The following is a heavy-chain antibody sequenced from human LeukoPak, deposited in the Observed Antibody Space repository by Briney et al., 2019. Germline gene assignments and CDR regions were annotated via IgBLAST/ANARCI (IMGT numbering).Heavy chain of an antibody. V-gene: IGHV1-18*01. CDR3: ARDFSGGSNFDY. J-gene: IGHJ4*02. CDR1: GYTFTSYG. Sequence: ASVKVSCKASGYTFTSYGISWVRQAPGQGLEWMGWISAYNGNTNYAQKLQGRVTMTTDTSTSTAYMELSRLRSDDTAVYYCARDFSGGSNFDYWGQGTLVTVSS. CDR2: ISAYNGNT. D-gene: IGHD3-10*01.